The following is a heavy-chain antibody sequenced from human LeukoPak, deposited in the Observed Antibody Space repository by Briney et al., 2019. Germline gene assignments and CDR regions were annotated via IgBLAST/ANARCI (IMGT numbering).Heavy chain of an antibody. J-gene: IGHJ4*02. CDR3: ARERCSSTSCRRNPDY. CDR1: GFTFSSYA. V-gene: IGHV3-30*04. D-gene: IGHD2-2*01. CDR2: ISYDGSNK. Sequence: GGSLRLSCAASGFTFSSYAMHWVRQAPGKGLEWVAVISYDGSNKYYADSVKGRFTISRDNSKNTLCLQMNSLRAEDTAVYYCARERCSSTSCRRNPDYWGQGTLVTVSS.